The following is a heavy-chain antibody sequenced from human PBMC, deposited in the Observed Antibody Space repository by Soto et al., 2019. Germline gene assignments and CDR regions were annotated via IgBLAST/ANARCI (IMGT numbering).Heavy chain of an antibody. CDR3: ARLAWPGYCSGGSCPNNWFDP. J-gene: IGHJ5*02. D-gene: IGHD2-15*01. V-gene: IGHV1-8*01. CDR1: GYTFTSYD. CDR2: MNPNSGIT. Sequence: ASVKVSCKASGYTFTSYDIHWVRQSTGQGLEWMGWMNPNSGITGSAQRFQSRVTMTRNTSVSTAYMELSSLRSEDTAVYYCARLAWPGYCSGGSCPNNWFDPWGQGTLVTVSS.